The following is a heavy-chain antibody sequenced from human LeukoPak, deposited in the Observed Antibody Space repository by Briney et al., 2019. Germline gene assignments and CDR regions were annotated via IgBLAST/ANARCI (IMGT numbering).Heavy chain of an antibody. D-gene: IGHD6-19*01. J-gene: IGHJ4*02. CDR1: AYTFTGYY. Sequence: ASLKDSCKASAYTFTGYYMHWVRQAPGQGVEWMGWINPDSGGTNYAQKFQGRVTMTRDTSISTPYMEVSRLRADDTAVYYCAREGSGWYGNFDYWGQGTLVTVPS. V-gene: IGHV1-2*02. CDR2: INPDSGGT. CDR3: AREGSGWYGNFDY.